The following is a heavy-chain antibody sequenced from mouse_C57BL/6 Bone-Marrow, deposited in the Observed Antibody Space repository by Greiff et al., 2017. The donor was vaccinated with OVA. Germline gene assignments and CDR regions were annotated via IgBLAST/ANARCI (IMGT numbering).Heavy chain of an antibody. J-gene: IGHJ4*01. Sequence: EVKLQESGAELVRPGASVKLSCTASGFNIKDYYMHWVKQRPEQGLEWIGRIDPEDGDTEYAPKFQGKATMTADTSSNTAYLQLSSLTSEDTAVYYCTTPITTVVGDYAMDYWGQGTSVTVSS. D-gene: IGHD1-1*01. V-gene: IGHV14-1*01. CDR2: IDPEDGDT. CDR3: TTPITTVVGDYAMDY. CDR1: GFNIKDYY.